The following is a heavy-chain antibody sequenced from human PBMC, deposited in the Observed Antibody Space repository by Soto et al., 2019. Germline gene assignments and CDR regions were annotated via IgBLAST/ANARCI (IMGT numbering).Heavy chain of an antibody. CDR2: INPSVGST. V-gene: IGHV1-46*01. J-gene: IGHJ6*02. D-gene: IGHD1-26*01. Sequence: ASVQVSCKASGYTFTTFYMHWVRQAPGQGLEWMGIINPSVGSTSYAQKFQGRVSMTSDTSTSTFYMDLNSLRSEDTAVYYCARSITTTRYYYGMDVWGQGTTVTVSS. CDR3: ARSITTTRYYYGMDV. CDR1: GYTFTTFY.